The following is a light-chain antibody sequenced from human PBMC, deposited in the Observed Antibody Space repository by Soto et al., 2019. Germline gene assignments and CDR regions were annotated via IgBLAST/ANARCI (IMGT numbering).Light chain of an antibody. CDR3: GTWDSSLSAVV. CDR1: GSYVDGVNY. V-gene: IGLV1-51*01. CDR2: DNN. J-gene: IGLJ2*01. Sequence: QSALTQPRSVSGSPGQSVTISCTGTGSYVDGVNYVSWYQHNPGKAPKLMIYDNNKRPSGIPDRFSGSKSGTSATLGITGLQTGDEADYYCGTWDSSLSAVVFGGGTKLTVL.